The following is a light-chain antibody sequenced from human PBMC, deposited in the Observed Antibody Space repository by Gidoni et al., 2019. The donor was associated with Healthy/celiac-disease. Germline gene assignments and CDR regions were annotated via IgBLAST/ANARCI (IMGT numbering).Light chain of an antibody. CDR2: GAS. CDR1: QSVSSSY. Sequence: EIVLTQSRGTLSLSPGERATSSCRASQSVSSSYLAWYQQKPGQAPRLLIYGASSRATGIPDRFSGSGSGTDFTLTISRLEPEDFAVYYCQQYGSSPYTFGQGTKLEIK. V-gene: IGKV3-20*01. J-gene: IGKJ2*01. CDR3: QQYGSSPYT.